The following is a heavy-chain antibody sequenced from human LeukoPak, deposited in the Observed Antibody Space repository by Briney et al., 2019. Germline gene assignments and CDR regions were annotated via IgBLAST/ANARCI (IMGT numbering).Heavy chain of an antibody. D-gene: IGHD6-19*01. CDR3: ARRGSSNFDY. J-gene: IGHJ4*02. CDR1: GGTFSSYA. CDR2: IIPIFGTA. Sequence: EASVKVSCNASGGTFSSYAISWVRQAPGQGLEWMGGIIPIFGTANYAQKLQGRVTITADESTSTAYMELSSLRSEDTAVYYCARRGSSNFDYWGQGTLVTVSS. V-gene: IGHV1-69*01.